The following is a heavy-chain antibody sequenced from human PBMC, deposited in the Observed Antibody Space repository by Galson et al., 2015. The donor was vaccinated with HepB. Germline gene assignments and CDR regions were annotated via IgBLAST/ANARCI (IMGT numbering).Heavy chain of an antibody. Sequence: SLRLSCAASGFTFSNCVMSWIRQAPGKGLEWVSYISSSGSTIYYADSVKGRFTISRDNAKNSLYLQMNSLRAEDTAVYYCARESGVYGSGSLDYWGQGTLVTVSS. V-gene: IGHV3-11*01. CDR2: ISSSGSTI. J-gene: IGHJ4*02. CDR1: GFTFSNCV. CDR3: ARESGVYGSGSLDY. D-gene: IGHD3-10*01.